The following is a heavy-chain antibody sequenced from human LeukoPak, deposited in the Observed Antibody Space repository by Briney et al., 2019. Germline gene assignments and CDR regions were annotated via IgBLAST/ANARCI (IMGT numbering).Heavy chain of an antibody. J-gene: IGHJ6*02. Sequence: ASVKVSCKASGYTFTSYGINWVRQAPGQGLEWMGWISAYNGNTNYAQKLQGRVTMTTDTSTSTAYMELRSLRSDDTAVYYCARDNLLGYCSSTSCYGYYYYGMDVWGQGTTVTVSS. CDR2: ISAYNGNT. CDR1: GYTFTSYG. CDR3: ARDNLLGYCSSTSCYGYYYYGMDV. D-gene: IGHD2-2*01. V-gene: IGHV1-18*01.